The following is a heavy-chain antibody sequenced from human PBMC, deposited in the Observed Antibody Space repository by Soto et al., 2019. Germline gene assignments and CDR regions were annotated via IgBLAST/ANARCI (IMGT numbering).Heavy chain of an antibody. J-gene: IGHJ1*01. CDR1: GGSISSNY. CDR3: ARDHRYCRGGRCYLWEH. Sequence: QVLLQESGPGLVKPSETLSLTCNVSGGSISSNYWSWIRQSPGKGLEWIGFIYNSGSTNYNPSLKRRVTISADMSKNQFSLKLSYVTAADTAVYYCARDHRYCRGGRCYLWEHWVQGTLVTVSS. D-gene: IGHD2-15*01. V-gene: IGHV4-59*01. CDR2: IYNSGST.